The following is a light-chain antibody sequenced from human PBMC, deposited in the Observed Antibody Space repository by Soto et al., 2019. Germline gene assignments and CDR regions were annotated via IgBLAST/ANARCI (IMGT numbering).Light chain of an antibody. J-gene: IGKJ1*01. CDR3: QQYDRWPRT. CDR1: QSVSRK. CDR2: GAS. Sequence: EIVMTQSPATLSVSPGERATLSCRASQSVSRKLAWYQQTRGQAPRLLMYGASTRATGVPARFSGSGSGTEFTLTVSNLQSEDFAVYHCQQYDRWPRTLGQGTKVDIK. V-gene: IGKV3-15*01.